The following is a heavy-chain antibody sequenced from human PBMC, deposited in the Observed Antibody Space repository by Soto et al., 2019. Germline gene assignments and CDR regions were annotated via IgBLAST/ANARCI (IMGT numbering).Heavy chain of an antibody. J-gene: IGHJ6*02. V-gene: IGHV5-51*01. CDR2: IHPGDSDT. Sequence: PGESLKISCKGSGFSFTSYWIGWVRQTPGKGLEWMGIIHPGDSDTRYSPSFQGQVTISADKSISTAYLQWSSLKASDTAVYYCARLSGSSSSDYYGMDVWGQGTTVTVSS. D-gene: IGHD6-13*01. CDR3: ARLSGSSSSDYYGMDV. CDR1: GFSFTSYW.